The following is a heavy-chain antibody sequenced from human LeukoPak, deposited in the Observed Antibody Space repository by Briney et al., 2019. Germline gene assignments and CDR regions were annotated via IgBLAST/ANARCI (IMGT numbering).Heavy chain of an antibody. CDR3: AKVSSSWYRNWFDP. Sequence: PGGSLRLSCAASGFTVSSNYMSWVRQAPGKGPEWVSVIYSGGSTYYADSVKGRFTISRDNSKNTLYLQMNSLRAEDTAVYYCAKVSSSWYRNWFDPWGQGTLVTVSS. D-gene: IGHD6-13*01. V-gene: IGHV3-53*01. CDR1: GFTVSSNY. CDR2: IYSGGST. J-gene: IGHJ5*02.